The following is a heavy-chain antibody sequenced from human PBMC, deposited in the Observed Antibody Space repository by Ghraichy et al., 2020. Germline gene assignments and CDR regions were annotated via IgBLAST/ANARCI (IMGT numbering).Heavy chain of an antibody. CDR2: IYSSGST. CDR1: GGSISSYY. V-gene: IGHV4-4*07. Sequence: EPLSLTCTVSGGSISSYYWSWIRQPAGKGLEWIGRIYSSGSTNYNPSLKSRVTMSLDTSKNQFSLKLSSVTAADTALYYCARASSSSNGVDYWDQGTLVTVSS. CDR3: ARASSSSNGVDY. D-gene: IGHD6-6*01. J-gene: IGHJ4*02.